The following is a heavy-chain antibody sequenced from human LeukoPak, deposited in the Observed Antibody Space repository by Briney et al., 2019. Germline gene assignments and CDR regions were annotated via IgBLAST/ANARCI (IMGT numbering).Heavy chain of an antibody. Sequence: GAYLKTSCTGSGNSFTSYWIGGVHQLPDKGLEWMGIIYPGDSDTRYSPSFQGQVTISADKSISTAYLQWSSLKASDTAMYYCARSGYYGSGSSYYYYMDVWGKGTTVTISS. CDR3: ARSGYYGSGSSYYYYMDV. J-gene: IGHJ6*03. V-gene: IGHV5-51*07. CDR2: IYPGDSDT. D-gene: IGHD3-10*01. CDR1: GNSFTSYW.